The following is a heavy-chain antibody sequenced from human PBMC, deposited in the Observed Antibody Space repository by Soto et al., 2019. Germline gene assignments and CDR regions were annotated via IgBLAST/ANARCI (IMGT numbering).Heavy chain of an antibody. CDR1: GFTFSSYS. V-gene: IGHV3-30*03. Sequence: PGGSLRLSCAASGFTFSSYSMNCVRQAPGKGLEWVALISYDGGDKDYADSVKGRFTISRDNSRNTLFLQMNSLRAEDTAVYYCARDYYKYYDSSGYYRSPAYWGQGTLVTVS. J-gene: IGHJ4*02. CDR3: ARDYYKYYDSSGYYRSPAY. CDR2: ISYDGGDK. D-gene: IGHD3-22*01.